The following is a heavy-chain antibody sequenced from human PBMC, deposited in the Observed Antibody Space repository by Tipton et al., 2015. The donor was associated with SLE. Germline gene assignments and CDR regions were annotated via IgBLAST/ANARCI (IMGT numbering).Heavy chain of an antibody. CDR2: IYTSGST. Sequence: TLSLTCTVTGGSIISGSSYWSWIRQPAGKGLEWIGRIYTSGSTNYNPSLKSRVTISVDTSKNQFSLKLGSVTAADTAVYYCARDPGGTYLDYWGQGTPVTVSS. D-gene: IGHD1-26*01. CDR1: GGSIISGSSY. CDR3: ARDPGGTYLDY. J-gene: IGHJ4*02. V-gene: IGHV4-61*02.